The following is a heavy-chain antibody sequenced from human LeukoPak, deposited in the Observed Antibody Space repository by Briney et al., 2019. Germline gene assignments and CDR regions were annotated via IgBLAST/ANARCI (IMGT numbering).Heavy chain of an antibody. J-gene: IGHJ4*02. CDR2: ISGSGGST. CDR3: AKDELYYYDSSGYYPYYFDY. Sequence: GGSLRLSCAASGFTFSSYAMSWVRQAPGKGLEWVSAISGSGGSTYYADSVKGRFTISRDNSKNTLYLQMNSLRAEDTAVYYCAKDELYYYDSSGYYPYYFDYWGQGTLVTVSS. D-gene: IGHD3-22*01. CDR1: GFTFSSYA. V-gene: IGHV3-23*01.